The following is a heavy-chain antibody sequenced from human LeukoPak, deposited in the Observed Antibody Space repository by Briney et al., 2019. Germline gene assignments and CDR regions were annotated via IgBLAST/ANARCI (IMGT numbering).Heavy chain of an antibody. Sequence: AASVKVSCKASGYTFTNHAMNWMRQAPGQGLEWMGWINPNSGGTNYAQKFQGRVTMTRDTSISTAYMELSRLRSDDTAVYYCARDEYWRALNAFDIWGQGTMVTISS. D-gene: IGHD2-8*02. V-gene: IGHV1-2*02. CDR2: INPNSGGT. CDR1: GYTFTNHA. J-gene: IGHJ3*02. CDR3: ARDEYWRALNAFDI.